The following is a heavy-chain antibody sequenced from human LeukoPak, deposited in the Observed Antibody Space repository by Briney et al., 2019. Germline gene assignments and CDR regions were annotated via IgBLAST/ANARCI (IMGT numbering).Heavy chain of an antibody. J-gene: IGHJ6*02. D-gene: IGHD3-9*01. CDR1: GFTFSDYA. Sequence: PGGSLRLSCAASGFTFSDYAMTWVRQAPGKGLEWVSAISGTGGNTFYVDSVKGRFTISRGKSRNTLYLQMNSLRVEDTALYYCAKAYRPFDDTASMDVWGQGTTVTVSS. CDR2: ISGTGGNT. CDR3: AKAYRPFDDTASMDV. V-gene: IGHV3-23*01.